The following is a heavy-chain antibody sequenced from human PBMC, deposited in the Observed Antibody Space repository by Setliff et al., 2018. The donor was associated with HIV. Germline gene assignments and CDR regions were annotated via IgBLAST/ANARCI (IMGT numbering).Heavy chain of an antibody. D-gene: IGHD3-10*01. J-gene: IGHJ4*02. V-gene: IGHV1-18*01. CDR3: ARDYYGSGSYFILDY. CDR2: ISAYNGNT. Sequence: VASVKVSCKASGYTFTSYGMSWVRQAPGQGLEWMGWISAYNGNTHYAQKLQGRVTMTTDTSTSTAYMELRSLRSDDTAVYYCARDYYGSGSYFILDYWGPGTLVTVPQ. CDR1: GYTFTSYG.